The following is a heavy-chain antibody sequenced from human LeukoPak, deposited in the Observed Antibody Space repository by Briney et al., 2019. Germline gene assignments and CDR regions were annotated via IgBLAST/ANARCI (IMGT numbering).Heavy chain of an antibody. CDR3: ASYGDYVYDY. J-gene: IGHJ4*02. CDR1: GGSFSGYY. V-gene: IGHV4-34*01. CDR2: INHSGST. Sequence: SETLSLTCAVYGGSFSGYYWSWIRQPPGKGLEWIGEINHSGSTNYNPSLKSRVTISVDTSKYQFSLKLSSVTAADTAVYYCASYGDYVYDYWGQGTLVTVSS. D-gene: IGHD4-17*01.